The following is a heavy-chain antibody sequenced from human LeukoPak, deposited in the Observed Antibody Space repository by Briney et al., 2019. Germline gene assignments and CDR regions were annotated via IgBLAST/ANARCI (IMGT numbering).Heavy chain of an antibody. D-gene: IGHD4-23*01. CDR3: ARDYGCNSGWCDP. J-gene: IGHJ5*02. V-gene: IGHV1-2*06. Sequence: PGASVKVSCKASGYTFTGYYMHWVRQAPRQGLEGMGRINPNSGGTNYAQKSQGRVTMTRDTSISTAYMELSSLRSEDTAVYYCARDYGCNSGWCDPWGQGTLVTVSS. CDR1: GYTFTGYY. CDR2: INPNSGGT.